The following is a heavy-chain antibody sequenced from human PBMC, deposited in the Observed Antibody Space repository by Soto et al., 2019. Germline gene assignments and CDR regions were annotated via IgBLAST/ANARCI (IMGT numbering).Heavy chain of an antibody. V-gene: IGHV4-30-4*01. J-gene: IGHJ4*02. Sequence: SETLSLTCTVSGGSISSDDYYWTWIRQPPGEGLEWIGYIYYTGRVSSTPSLESRGTISIDTSKNQFSLKLSSVSAADTAVYFCAREGSSSPTYFAFWGPGSLVTVSS. D-gene: IGHD2-15*01. CDR1: GGSISSDDYY. CDR2: IYYTGRV. CDR3: AREGSSSPTYFAF.